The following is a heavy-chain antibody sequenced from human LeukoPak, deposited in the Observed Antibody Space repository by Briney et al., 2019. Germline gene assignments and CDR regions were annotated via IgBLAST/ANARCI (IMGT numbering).Heavy chain of an antibody. V-gene: IGHV3-23*01. J-gene: IGHJ4*02. D-gene: IGHD1-26*01. Sequence: GGSLRLSCAASGFTFTNYVMNWVRQAPGKGLEWVSSITGTADKTYDADSVKGRFTISRDNSKNTLYLQVNSLRAEDTAVYYCAKGGKWDVTPFDYWGQGTLVTVSS. CDR1: GFTFTNYV. CDR2: ITGTADKT. CDR3: AKGGKWDVTPFDY.